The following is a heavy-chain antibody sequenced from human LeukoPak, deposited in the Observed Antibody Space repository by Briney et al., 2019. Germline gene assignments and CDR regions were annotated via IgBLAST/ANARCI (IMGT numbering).Heavy chain of an antibody. CDR2: ISSNGGST. J-gene: IGHJ4*02. D-gene: IGHD4-23*01. Sequence: GGSLRLSCAASGFTFSSYAMHWVRQAPGKGLEYVSAISSNGGSTYYANSVKGRFTISRDNSKNTLYLQMGSLRAEDMAVYYCARSNGGNSGGTFWYSGQGTLVTVSS. V-gene: IGHV3-64*01. CDR3: ARSNGGNSGGTFWY. CDR1: GFTFSSYA.